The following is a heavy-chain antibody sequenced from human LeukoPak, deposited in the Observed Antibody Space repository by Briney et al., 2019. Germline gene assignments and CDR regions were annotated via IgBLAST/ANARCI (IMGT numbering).Heavy chain of an antibody. V-gene: IGHV1-46*01. Sequence: GASMEVSCKASGYTFTSYYMHWVRQAPGQGLEWMGIINPSGGSTSYAQKFQGRVTMTRDTSTSTVYMELSSLRSEDTAVYYCARTSSGWYYFDYWGQGTLVTVSS. D-gene: IGHD6-19*01. CDR2: INPSGGST. CDR1: GYTFTSYY. J-gene: IGHJ4*02. CDR3: ARTSSGWYYFDY.